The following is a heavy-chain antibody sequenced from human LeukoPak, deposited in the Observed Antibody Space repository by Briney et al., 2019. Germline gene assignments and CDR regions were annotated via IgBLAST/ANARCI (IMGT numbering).Heavy chain of an antibody. V-gene: IGHV1-2*02. J-gene: IGHJ4*02. CDR3: ARETNPSSTYYYDSSGYYLG. D-gene: IGHD3-22*01. CDR2: INPNSGGT. Sequence: ASVKVSCKASGYTFTGYFIHWVRQAPGQGLEWMGWINPNSGGTNYAQKFQGRVTMTRDTSISTAYMELSRLRSDDTAVYYCARETNPSSTYYYDSSGYYLGWGQGTLVTVSS. CDR1: GYTFTGYF.